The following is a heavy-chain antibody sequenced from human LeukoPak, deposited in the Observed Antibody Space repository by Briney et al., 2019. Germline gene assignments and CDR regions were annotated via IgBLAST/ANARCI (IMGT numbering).Heavy chain of an antibody. CDR1: GGSISSYY. CDR3: ARGGIPAAISMNWFDP. Sequence: SETLSLTCTVSGGSISSYYWSWIRQPPGKGLERIGYIYYSGSTNYNPSLKSRVTISVDTSKNQFSLKLISVTAADTAVYYCARGGIPAAISMNWFDPWGQGTLVTVSS. CDR2: IYYSGST. D-gene: IGHD2-2*01. J-gene: IGHJ5*02. V-gene: IGHV4-59*12.